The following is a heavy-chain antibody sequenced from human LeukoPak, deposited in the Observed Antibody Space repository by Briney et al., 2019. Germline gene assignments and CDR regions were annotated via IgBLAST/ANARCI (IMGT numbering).Heavy chain of an antibody. Sequence: SETLSLTCTVSGGSISSSSYYWGWIRQPPGKGLEWIGSISYSGSTYYNPSLKSRVTISVDTSKNQFSLKLSSVTAADTAVYYCARGIYCSGGSCGGDWFDPWGQGTLVTVSS. V-gene: IGHV4-39*07. J-gene: IGHJ5*02. CDR3: ARGIYCSGGSCGGDWFDP. CDR1: GGSISSSSYY. CDR2: ISYSGST. D-gene: IGHD2-15*01.